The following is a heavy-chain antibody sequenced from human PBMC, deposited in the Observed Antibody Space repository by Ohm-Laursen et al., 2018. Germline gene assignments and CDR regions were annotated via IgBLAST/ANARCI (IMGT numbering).Heavy chain of an antibody. D-gene: IGHD1-26*01. Sequence: GTLSLTCSVSGGSISSDYWSWIRQPPGKGLEWIAYIYYSGSTNYNPSLKSRVTISVDTSKNHFSLKLNSVTAADTAVYYCASHSRLSGSYYWGQGTLVTVSS. CDR3: ASHSRLSGSYY. V-gene: IGHV4-59*08. J-gene: IGHJ4*02. CDR1: GGSISSDY. CDR2: IYYSGST.